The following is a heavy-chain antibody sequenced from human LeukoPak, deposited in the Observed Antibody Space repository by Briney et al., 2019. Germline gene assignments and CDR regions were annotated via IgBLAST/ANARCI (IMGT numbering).Heavy chain of an antibody. V-gene: IGHV3-74*01. CDR1: EFSFRNFY. J-gene: IGHJ3*02. CDR3: GRAGWMGGFDI. Sequence: GGSLRLSCAASEFSFRNFYMHWVRQAPGKGLVWVSRINDDGSDTNHAASVKGGFTISRDNAKNTLYLQMNRRRVEDAAVYYWGRAGWMGGFDIWGHGTMVTVSS. CDR2: INDDGSDT. D-gene: IGHD6-19*01.